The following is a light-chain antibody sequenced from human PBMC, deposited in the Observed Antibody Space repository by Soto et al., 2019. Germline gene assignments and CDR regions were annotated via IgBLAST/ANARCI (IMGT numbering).Light chain of an antibody. Sequence: DIQMTQSPSTLSASVGDRVTITCRASQSISSWLAWYQQKPGKAPKMLLYDASSLESGVPSRFSSSGSGTEFTLTISSLQPDDFATYYCQQYNSYSPWTFGQGTKVEIK. J-gene: IGKJ1*01. V-gene: IGKV1-5*01. CDR3: QQYNSYSPWT. CDR1: QSISSW. CDR2: DAS.